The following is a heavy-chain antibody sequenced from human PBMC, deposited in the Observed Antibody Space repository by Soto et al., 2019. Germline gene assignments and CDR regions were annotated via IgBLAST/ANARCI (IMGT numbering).Heavy chain of an antibody. CDR2: ISYDGSNK. CDR1: GFTFRSYG. CDR3: AKGTKRDSSGYHDAFDI. J-gene: IGHJ3*02. Sequence: GGSLRLSCAASGFTFRSYGMHWVRQASGRGLEWVAVISYDGSNKYYADSVKGRFTISRDNSKNTLYLQMNSLRAEDTAVYYCAKGTKRDSSGYHDAFDIWGQGT. V-gene: IGHV3-30*18. D-gene: IGHD3-22*01.